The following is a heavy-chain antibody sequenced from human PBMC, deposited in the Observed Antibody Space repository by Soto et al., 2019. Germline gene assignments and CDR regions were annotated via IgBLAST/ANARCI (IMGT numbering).Heavy chain of an antibody. J-gene: IGHJ5*02. Sequence: QVQLVQSGAEVKKPGSSVKVSCKTSGGTFGSYAISWVRQAPGQGIEWMGGINPIFSTPNYAQKFQGRVTIPADDTTSTAYMELSSLRSEDTAVYYCARPIQYHFDTSAQSAWFDPCGQGTLVTFSS. D-gene: IGHD3-22*01. V-gene: IGHV1-69*12. CDR1: GGTFGSYA. CDR2: INPIFSTP. CDR3: ARPIQYHFDTSAQSAWFDP.